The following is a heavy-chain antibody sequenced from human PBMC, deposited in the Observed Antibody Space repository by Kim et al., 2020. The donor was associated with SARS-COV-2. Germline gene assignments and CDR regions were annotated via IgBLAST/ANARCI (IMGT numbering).Heavy chain of an antibody. J-gene: IGHJ4*02. V-gene: IGHV3-48*02. Sequence: YYADSVKGRFTISRDNAKNSLYLQMNSLRDEDTAVYYCARGSSSWNYFDYWGQGTLVTVSS. CDR3: ARGSSSWNYFDY. D-gene: IGHD6-13*01.